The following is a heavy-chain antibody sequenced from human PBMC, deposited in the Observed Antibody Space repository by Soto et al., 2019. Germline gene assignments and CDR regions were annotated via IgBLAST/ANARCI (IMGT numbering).Heavy chain of an antibody. Sequence: EVQLLESGGGLVQPGGALRLSCAASGFSFTSNAMSWVRQAPGKGLQWISSISAGSEGAYYADAVKGRFTISRDNSNNTLYLHMNSLGAEDTAVYYCARDRLWYLHWGQGTLVTVSS. CDR2: ISAGSEGA. CDR1: GFSFTSNA. V-gene: IGHV3-23*01. J-gene: IGHJ1*01. D-gene: IGHD2-21*01. CDR3: ARDRLWYLH.